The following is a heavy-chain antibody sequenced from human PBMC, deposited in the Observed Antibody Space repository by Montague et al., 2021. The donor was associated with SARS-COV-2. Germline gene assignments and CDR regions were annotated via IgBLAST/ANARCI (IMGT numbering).Heavy chain of an antibody. J-gene: IGHJ6*02. CDR2: IDAVLYT. D-gene: IGHD2-15*01. V-gene: IGHV3-53*01. Sequence: SLRLSCAASVFSVSTNYLTLVRQAPGRGLEWVSFIDAVLYTYYAYSVXXLFTVSRDNSKNTVNLQMSSLRVEDTAIYSCARDERRASKWSYGLDVWGPGTPVTVSS. CDR1: VFSVSTNY. CDR3: ARDERRASKWSYGLDV.